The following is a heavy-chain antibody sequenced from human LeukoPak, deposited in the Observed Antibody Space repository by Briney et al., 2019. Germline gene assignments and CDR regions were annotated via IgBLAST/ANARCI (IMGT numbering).Heavy chain of an antibody. D-gene: IGHD3-10*01. J-gene: IGHJ5*02. CDR3: ARDFTMVRGARGLNWFDP. CDR2: IYTSGST. CDR1: GGSISSDY. V-gene: IGHV4-4*07. Sequence: SETLSLTCTVSGGSISSDYWSWIRQPAGKGLEWIGRIYTSGSTNYNPSLKSRVTMSVDTSKNQFSLKLSSVTAADTAVYYCARDFTMVRGARGLNWFDPWGQGTLVTVSS.